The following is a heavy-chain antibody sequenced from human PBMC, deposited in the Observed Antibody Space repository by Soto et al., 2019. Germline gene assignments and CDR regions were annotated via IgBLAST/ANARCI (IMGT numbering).Heavy chain of an antibody. Sequence: EVPLVESGGGLVKPGGSLRLSCAASGFTFSSYSMNWVRQAPGKGLEWVSSISSSSSYIYYADSVKGRFTISRDNAKNSLYLQMNSLRAEDTAVYYCARDDYGDYGMDVWGQGTTVTVSS. CDR3: ARDDYGDYGMDV. CDR2: ISSSSSYI. V-gene: IGHV3-21*01. D-gene: IGHD4-17*01. CDR1: GFTFSSYS. J-gene: IGHJ6*02.